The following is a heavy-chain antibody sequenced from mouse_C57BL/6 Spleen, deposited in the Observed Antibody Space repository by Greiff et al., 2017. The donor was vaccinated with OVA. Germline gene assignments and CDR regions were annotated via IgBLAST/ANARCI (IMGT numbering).Heavy chain of an antibody. Sequence: EVQLQQSGPELVKPGASVKISCKASGYSFTGYYMNWVKQSPEKSLEWIGEINPSTGGTTYNQKFKAKATLTVDKSSSTAYMQLKSLTSEDSAVYYCARLEGRGGYAMDYWGQGTSVTVSS. D-gene: IGHD3-3*01. CDR3: ARLEGRGGYAMDY. CDR1: GYSFTGYY. J-gene: IGHJ4*01. V-gene: IGHV1-42*01. CDR2: INPSTGGT.